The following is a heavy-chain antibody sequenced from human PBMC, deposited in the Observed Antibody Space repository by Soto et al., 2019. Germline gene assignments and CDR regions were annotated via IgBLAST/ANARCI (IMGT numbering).Heavy chain of an antibody. J-gene: IGHJ4*02. Sequence: GGSLRLSCTASGFTFGDYAMSWFRQAPGKGLEWVGFIRSKAYGGTAEYAASVKGRFTISRDDSKSIAYLQMNSLKTEDTAVYYCTRTEMATTHFDYWGQGTPVTVSS. CDR2: IRSKAYGGTA. V-gene: IGHV3-49*03. CDR1: GFTFGDYA. CDR3: TRTEMATTHFDY. D-gene: IGHD5-12*01.